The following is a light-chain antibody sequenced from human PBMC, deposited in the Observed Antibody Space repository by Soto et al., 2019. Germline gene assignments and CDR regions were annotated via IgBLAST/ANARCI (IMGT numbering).Light chain of an antibody. Sequence: EIVLTQSPGTLSLSPGERATLSCRASQSVSSSYLAWYQQKPGQAPRLLIYGASSRATGIPDRFSGSGSGTDFTLTISRLESEYFAVYYCQQYGSYPWTFGQGTKVEIK. V-gene: IGKV3-20*01. CDR3: QQYGSYPWT. CDR2: GAS. J-gene: IGKJ1*01. CDR1: QSVSSSY.